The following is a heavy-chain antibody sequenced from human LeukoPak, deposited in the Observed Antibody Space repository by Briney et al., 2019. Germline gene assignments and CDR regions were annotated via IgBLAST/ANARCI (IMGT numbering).Heavy chain of an antibody. Sequence: PGWSLRLSCAASGFTFSSYAMSWVRQAPGKGLEWVSAISGSGGSTYYADSVKGRFTISRDNSKNTLYLQMNSLRAEDTAVYYCAKVRGYSSGANTSNWGQGTLVTVSS. CDR3: AKVRGYSSGANTSN. D-gene: IGHD6-19*01. CDR2: ISGSGGST. V-gene: IGHV3-23*01. CDR1: GFTFSSYA. J-gene: IGHJ4*02.